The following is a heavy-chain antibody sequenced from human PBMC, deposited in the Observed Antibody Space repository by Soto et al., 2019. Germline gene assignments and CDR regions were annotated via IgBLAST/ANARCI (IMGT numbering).Heavy chain of an antibody. D-gene: IGHD3-22*01. CDR3: ARERRYYDSSGYLGLYYYYYYGMDV. Sequence: PSATLSLTCTVSGGSISSYYWSWIRQPPGKGLEWIGYIYYSGSTNYNPSLKSRVTISVDTSKNQFSLKLSSVTAADTAVYYCARERRYYDSSGYLGLYYYYYYGMDVWGQGTTVTVSS. CDR1: GGSISSYY. CDR2: IYYSGST. V-gene: IGHV4-59*01. J-gene: IGHJ6*02.